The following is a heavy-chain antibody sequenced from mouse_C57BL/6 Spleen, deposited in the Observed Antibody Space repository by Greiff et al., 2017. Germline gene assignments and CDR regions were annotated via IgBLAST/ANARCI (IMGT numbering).Heavy chain of an antibody. V-gene: IGHV2-2*01. D-gene: IGHD2-4*01. CDR1: GFSLTSYG. CDR2: IWSGGST. Sequence: QVQLKQSGPGLVQPSQSLSITCTVSGFSLTSYGVHWVRQSPGKGLEWLGVIWSGGSTDYNAAFISRLSISKDNAKNQVLFKMNSLQADDTAIYDCAREGRGIRILKGYAMDYWGQGTSVTVSS. J-gene: IGHJ4*01. CDR3: AREGRGIRILKGYAMDY.